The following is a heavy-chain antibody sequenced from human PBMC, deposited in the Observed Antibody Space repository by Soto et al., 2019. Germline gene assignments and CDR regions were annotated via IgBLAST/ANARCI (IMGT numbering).Heavy chain of an antibody. CDR2: IYYGGST. CDR1: GGSISSYY. Sequence: PSETLSLTCTVSGGSISSYYWSWIRQPPGKGLEWIGYIYYGGSTNYNPSLKSRVTISVDTYKNQFSLKLSSVTAADTAVYYCARARMIMFAGVISWFEPWGQGTLVTVSS. J-gene: IGHJ5*02. V-gene: IGHV4-59*01. D-gene: IGHD3-16*01. CDR3: ARARMIMFAGVISWFEP.